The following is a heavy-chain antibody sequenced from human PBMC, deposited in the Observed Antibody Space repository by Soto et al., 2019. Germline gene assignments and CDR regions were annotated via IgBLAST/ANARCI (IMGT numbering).Heavy chain of an antibody. Sequence: GGSLRLSCAASGFTFSSYGMHWVRQAPGKGLEWVAVISYDGSNKYYADSVKGRFTISRDNSKNTLYLQMNSLRAEDTAVYYCAKARNSGYDSGDGVFTPYYYYYYMDVWGKGTTVTVSS. D-gene: IGHD5-12*01. CDR2: ISYDGSNK. CDR1: GFTFSSYG. V-gene: IGHV3-30*18. CDR3: AKARNSGYDSGDGVFTPYYYYYYMDV. J-gene: IGHJ6*03.